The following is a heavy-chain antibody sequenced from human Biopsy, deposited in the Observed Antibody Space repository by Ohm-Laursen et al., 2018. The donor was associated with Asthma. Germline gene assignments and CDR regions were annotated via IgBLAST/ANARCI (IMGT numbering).Heavy chain of an antibody. CDR1: GYSLTDLS. Sequence: ASAKVSCKISGYSLTDLSMHWVRQAPGQGLEWMGGHDHEEGGTANARRFQGRVTMTEDTSTDTAYMELSSLSSDDTAVYYCASDFPKDYVRYNFQFWGQGTLVTVSS. D-gene: IGHD4-17*01. CDR3: ASDFPKDYVRYNFQF. CDR2: HDHEEGGT. V-gene: IGHV1-24*01. J-gene: IGHJ4*02.